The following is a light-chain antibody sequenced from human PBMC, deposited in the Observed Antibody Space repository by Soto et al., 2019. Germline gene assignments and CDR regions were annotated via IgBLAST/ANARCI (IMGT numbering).Light chain of an antibody. CDR1: QSISSY. CDR3: QQYNSYFQT. J-gene: IGKJ1*01. CDR2: AAT. V-gene: IGKV1-39*01. Sequence: DIQMTQSPSSLSASVGDRVTITCRASQSISSYLNWYQQKPGEAPKLLIYAATSLQSGVPSRFSGSGSGTEFTLTISSLQPDDFATYYCQQYNSYFQTFGQGTKVDIK.